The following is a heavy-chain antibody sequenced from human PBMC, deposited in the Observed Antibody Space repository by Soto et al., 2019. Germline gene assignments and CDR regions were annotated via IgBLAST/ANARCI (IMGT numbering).Heavy chain of an antibody. J-gene: IGHJ3*02. CDR1: GFTFSSHG. Sequence: QVQLVESGGGVVQPGRSLRLSCAASGFTFSSHGMHWVRQAPGKGLEWVAVIPYDGINKWYADSVKGRFTISRDTSKNTLFLQMNNLRAEDTAVYYCTKEPTSGGAFEIWGQGTMVTVSS. V-gene: IGHV3-30*18. D-gene: IGHD2-2*01. CDR2: IPYDGINK. CDR3: TKEPTSGGAFEI.